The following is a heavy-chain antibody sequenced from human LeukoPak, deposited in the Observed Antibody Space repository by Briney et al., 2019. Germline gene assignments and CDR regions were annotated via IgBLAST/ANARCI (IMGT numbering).Heavy chain of an antibody. V-gene: IGHV4-39*07. CDR1: GGSISSYY. J-gene: IGHJ4*02. CDR2: IYYSGST. D-gene: IGHD6-19*01. CDR3: ARTEYSSGWSEPFDY. Sequence: PSETLSLTCTVSGGSISSYYWGWIRQPPGKGLEWIGSIYYSGSTYYNPSLKSRVTISVDTSKNQFSLKLSSVTAADTAVYYYARTEYSSGWSEPFDYWGQGTLVTVSS.